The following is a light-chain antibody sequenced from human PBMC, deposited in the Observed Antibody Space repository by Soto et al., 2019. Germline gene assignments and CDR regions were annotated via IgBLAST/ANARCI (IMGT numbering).Light chain of an antibody. Sequence: NFMLTQPHSVSESPRKTVTISCTRSSGSIASNYVQWYQQRPGSSPTTVIYEDNQRPSGVPDRFSGSIDTSSNSASLTISGLKTEDEADDYCQSYDSTNPRVVFGGGTKLTVL. V-gene: IGLV6-57*01. J-gene: IGLJ2*01. CDR2: EDN. CDR3: QSYDSTNPRVV. CDR1: SGSIASNY.